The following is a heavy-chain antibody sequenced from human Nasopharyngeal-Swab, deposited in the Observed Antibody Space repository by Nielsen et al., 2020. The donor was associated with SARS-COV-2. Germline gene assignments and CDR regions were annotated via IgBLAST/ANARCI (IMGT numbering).Heavy chain of an antibody. CDR1: GGSISSYY. CDR3: ARVWSSGTIDY. D-gene: IGHD6-19*01. J-gene: IGHJ4*02. V-gene: IGHV4-4*07. Sequence: SQTLSLTCAVSGGSISSYYWSWIRQPAGKGLEWIGRIYTSGSTNYNPSLKSRVTMSVDTSKNQFSLKLSSVTAADTAVYYCARVWSSGTIDYWGQGTLVTVSS. CDR2: IYTSGST.